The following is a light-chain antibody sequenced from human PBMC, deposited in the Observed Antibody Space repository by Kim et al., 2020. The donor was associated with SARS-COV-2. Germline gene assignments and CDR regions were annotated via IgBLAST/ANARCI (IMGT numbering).Light chain of an antibody. Sequence: ILCSGIPTKTGKNFVYWYQPFPGTAPKPLIYNNNPRPSGVPDRFSGSKSGTSASLAISGLRSEDEADYYCAVWDDSLDGWVFGGGTQLTVL. CDR1: PTKTGKNF. J-gene: IGLJ3*02. CDR2: NNN. V-gene: IGLV1-47*02. CDR3: AVWDDSLDGWV.